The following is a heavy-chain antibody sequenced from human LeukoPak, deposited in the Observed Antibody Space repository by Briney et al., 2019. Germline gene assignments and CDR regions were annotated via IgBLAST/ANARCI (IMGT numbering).Heavy chain of an antibody. J-gene: IGHJ4*02. CDR1: GYTFTSYY. V-gene: IGHV1-46*01. Sequence: ASVKVSCKASGYTFTSYYMHWVRQATGQGREWMGIINPSGGSTSYAQKFQGRVTMTRDMSTSTVYMELSSLRSEDTAVYYCARDPITSSGWYPFDYWGQGTLVTVPS. CDR3: ARDPITSSGWYPFDY. CDR2: INPSGGST. D-gene: IGHD6-19*01.